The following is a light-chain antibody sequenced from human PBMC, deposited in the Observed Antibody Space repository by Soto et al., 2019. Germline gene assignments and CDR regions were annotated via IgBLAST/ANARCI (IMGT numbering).Light chain of an antibody. CDR2: DAS. J-gene: IGKJ3*01. V-gene: IGKV1-33*01. CDR1: QDITNY. CDR3: QQYNNLPFT. Sequence: DLQMTQSPSSLSASVGDRVTITCPASQDITNYLNWYQQKPGKAPKLLIYDASNLETGVPSRFTGGGSGTDFTFTITNLQPEDIATYYCQQYNNLPFTFGPGTKVDIK.